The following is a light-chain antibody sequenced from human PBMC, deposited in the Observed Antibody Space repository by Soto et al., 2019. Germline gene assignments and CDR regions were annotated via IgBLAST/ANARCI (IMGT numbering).Light chain of an antibody. CDR3: QHYDNSPL. CDR1: QSVNSNY. J-gene: IGKJ3*01. Sequence: EIVLTQSPGTLSLSPGERATLSCRASQSVNSNYLVWYQQKPGQAPRLLIYGASTSAAGITDRFSGSGSGTEFTLTISRLEPEDFAVYYCQHYDNSPLFGPGTKVDIK. V-gene: IGKV3-20*01. CDR2: GAS.